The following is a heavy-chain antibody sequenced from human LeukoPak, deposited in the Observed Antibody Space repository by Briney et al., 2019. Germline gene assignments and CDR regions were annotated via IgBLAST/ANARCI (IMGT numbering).Heavy chain of an antibody. D-gene: IGHD1-26*01. V-gene: IGHV3-23*01. Sequence: GGSLRLSCAASGFTFSKYEMRWVRQVPGKGLVCVSVISSTSINTYYAASVKSRFTISIDNSKNTLFLQMISLRAEDTAVYYCAKFMGALDCWGQATLVTVSS. CDR3: AKFMGALDC. CDR1: GFTFSKYE. J-gene: IGHJ4*02. CDR2: ISSTSINT.